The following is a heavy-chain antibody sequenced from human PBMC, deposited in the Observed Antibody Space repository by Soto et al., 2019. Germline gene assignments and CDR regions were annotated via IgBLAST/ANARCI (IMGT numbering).Heavy chain of an antibody. V-gene: IGHV5-51*01. Sequence: PGESMKISCRGSGYSFTSYWIGWVRQMPGKGLEWMGIIYPGDSDTRYSPSFQGQVTISADKSISTAYLQWSSLKASDTAMYYCARQVWDWTVTSNYYYYGMDVWGQGTTVTVSS. CDR3: ARQVWDWTVTSNYYYYGMDV. CDR1: GYSFTSYW. D-gene: IGHD4-4*01. CDR2: IYPGDSDT. J-gene: IGHJ6*02.